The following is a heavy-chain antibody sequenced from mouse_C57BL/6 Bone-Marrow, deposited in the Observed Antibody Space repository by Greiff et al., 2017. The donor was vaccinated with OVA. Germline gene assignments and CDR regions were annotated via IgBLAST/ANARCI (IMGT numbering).Heavy chain of an antibody. J-gene: IGHJ4*01. D-gene: IGHD2-3*01. V-gene: IGHV6-3*01. Sequence: EVMLVESGGGLVQPGGSMKLSCVASGFTFSNYWMNWVRQSPEKGLEWVAQIRLKSDNNATHYAESVKGRFTISRDDSKSSVYLQMNNLRAEDTGIYYCTGSGYFGNYYAMDYWGQGTSVTVSS. CDR3: TGSGYFGNYYAMDY. CDR1: GFTFSNYW. CDR2: IRLKSDNNAT.